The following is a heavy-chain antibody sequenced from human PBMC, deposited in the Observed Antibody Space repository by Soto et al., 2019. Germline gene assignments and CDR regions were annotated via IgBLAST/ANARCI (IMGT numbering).Heavy chain of an antibody. D-gene: IGHD2-15*01. CDR1: GGTFSSYA. CDR2: IIPIFGTE. Sequence: QVQLVQSGAEVKKPGSSVKVSCKASGGTFSSYAISWVRQAPGQGLEWMGGIIPIFGTENYAQKVQGRVTITSDESTSTAFMELSSLRSEDTAVYYCARPLYTYCSGRSCGPPGYYYGMDVCGQGTTVTVSS. V-gene: IGHV1-69*05. CDR3: ARPLYTYCSGRSCGPPGYYYGMDV. J-gene: IGHJ6*02.